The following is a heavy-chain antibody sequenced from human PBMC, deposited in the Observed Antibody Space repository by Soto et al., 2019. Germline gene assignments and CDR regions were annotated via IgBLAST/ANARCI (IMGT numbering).Heavy chain of an antibody. CDR1: GFTFSSYS. J-gene: IGHJ3*02. CDR3: ARDRSWYSGSYEAIDAFDI. CDR2: ISSSSSYI. D-gene: IGHD1-26*01. V-gene: IGHV3-21*01. Sequence: GGSLRLSCAASGFTFSSYSMNWVRQAPGKGLEWVSSISSSSSYIYYADSVKGRFTISRDNAKNSLYLQMNSLRAEDTAVYYCARDRSWYSGSYEAIDAFDIWGQGTMVTVSS.